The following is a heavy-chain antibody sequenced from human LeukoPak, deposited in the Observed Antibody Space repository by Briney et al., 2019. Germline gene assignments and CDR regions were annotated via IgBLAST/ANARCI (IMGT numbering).Heavy chain of an antibody. J-gene: IGHJ5*02. CDR3: ARDQQQQLYNWFDP. V-gene: IGHV4-38-2*02. D-gene: IGHD6-13*01. CDR1: GYSISSGYH. CDR2: IYHSGST. Sequence: PSETLSLTCTVSGYSISSGYHWGWIRQPPGKGLEWIGEIYHSGSTNYNPSLKSRVTISVDKSKNQFSLKLSSVTAADTAVYYCARDQQQQLYNWFDPWGQGTLVTVSS.